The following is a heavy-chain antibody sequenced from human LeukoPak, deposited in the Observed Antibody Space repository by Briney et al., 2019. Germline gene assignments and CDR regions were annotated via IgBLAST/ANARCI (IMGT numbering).Heavy chain of an antibody. D-gene: IGHD6-13*01. V-gene: IGHV3-30*02. J-gene: IGHJ4*02. Sequence: GGSLRLSCAASGFTFSRYGMHWVRQAPGKGLEWVAFIQYDGSNKYYADSVKGRFTISRNNSKNTVYLQMNSLRAEDTAMYYCAKDGITAAEPDYWGQGTLVAVSS. CDR1: GFTFSRYG. CDR2: IQYDGSNK. CDR3: AKDGITAAEPDY.